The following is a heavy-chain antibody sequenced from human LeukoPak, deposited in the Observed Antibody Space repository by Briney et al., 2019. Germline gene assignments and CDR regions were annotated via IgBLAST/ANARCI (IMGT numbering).Heavy chain of an antibody. J-gene: IGHJ4*02. D-gene: IGHD2-8*01. Sequence: SETLSLTCAAYGGSFSGYYWSWIRQPPGKGLEWIGEINHSGSTNYNPSLESRVTVSLDKSKNQLSLNLTSVTAADTAVYFCSRENGAFSPFGYWGQGTLVTVLS. CDR3: SRENGAFSPFGY. V-gene: IGHV4-34*01. CDR1: GGSFSGYY. CDR2: INHSGST.